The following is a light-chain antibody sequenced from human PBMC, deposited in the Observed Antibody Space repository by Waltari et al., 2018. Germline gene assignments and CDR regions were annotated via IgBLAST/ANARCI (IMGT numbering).Light chain of an antibody. V-gene: IGKV1-27*01. Sequence: DIQMTQSPSSLSASVGDRVTITCRASQGIANFLAWFQQRPGKVPQLLIHYASTLQSGVPSRFSSSGSGTDFTLTISNLQPEDVATYYCQKFDSVPWTFGQGTKVEIK. CDR2: YAS. CDR3: QKFDSVPWT. J-gene: IGKJ1*01. CDR1: QGIANF.